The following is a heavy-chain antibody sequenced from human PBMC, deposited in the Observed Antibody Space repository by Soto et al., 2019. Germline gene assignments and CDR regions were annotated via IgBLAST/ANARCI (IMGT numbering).Heavy chain of an antibody. D-gene: IGHD2-2*01. V-gene: IGHV3-23*01. CDR2: ISGSGGST. CDR1: GFTFSSYA. Sequence: PGGSLRLSCAASGFTFSSYAMSWVRQAPGKGLEWVSAISGSGGSTYYADSVKGRFTISRDNSKNTLYLQVNSLRAEDTAVYYCAKGGRVVPAATDYWGQGTLVTVSS. CDR3: AKGGRVVPAATDY. J-gene: IGHJ4*02.